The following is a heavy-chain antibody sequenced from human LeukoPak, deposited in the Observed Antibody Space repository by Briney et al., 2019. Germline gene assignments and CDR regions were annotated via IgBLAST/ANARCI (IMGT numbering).Heavy chain of an antibody. CDR3: AKVDYDFWSGYYGYFDY. CDR1: RFTFSSYA. V-gene: IGHV3-23*01. CDR2: ISGRGDNT. J-gene: IGHJ4*02. Sequence: PGGSLRLSCAASRFTFSSYAMSWVRQAPGKGLEWVSAISGRGDNTYYADSVKGQFTISRDNSKNTLYLQMNSLRAEDTAVYYCAKVDYDFWSGYYGYFDYWGQGTLVTVSS. D-gene: IGHD3-3*01.